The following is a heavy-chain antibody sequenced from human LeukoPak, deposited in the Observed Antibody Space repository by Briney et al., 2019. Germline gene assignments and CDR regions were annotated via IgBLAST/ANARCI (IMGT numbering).Heavy chain of an antibody. CDR2: IYYTGST. D-gene: IGHD3-10*01. CDR1: GGSISSGDYY. V-gene: IGHV4-30-4*01. Sequence: SQTLSLTCTVSGGSISSGDYYWSWIRQPPGAALEWIGHIYYTGSTYHNPSLKSRLTISVDTSKDQFSLRLSSVTAADTAVYYCARLGVRGVKVDDAFDIWGQGTLVTVSS. CDR3: ARLGVRGVKVDDAFDI. J-gene: IGHJ3*02.